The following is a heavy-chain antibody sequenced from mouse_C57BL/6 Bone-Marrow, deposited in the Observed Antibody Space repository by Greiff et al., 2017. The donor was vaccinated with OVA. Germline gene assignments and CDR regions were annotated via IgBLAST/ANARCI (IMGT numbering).Heavy chain of an antibody. V-gene: IGHV8-8*01. CDR2: IWWDDDK. CDR1: GFSLSTFGMG. J-gene: IGHJ4*01. Sequence: QVTLKVSGPGILQPSQTLSLTCSFSGFSLSTFGMGVGWIRPPSGNGLEWLAHIWWDDDKYYNPALKSRLTISKATSKNQGFLKIANVDTADTATYYCARMDSNYYAMDYWGQGTSVTVSS. D-gene: IGHD2-5*01. CDR3: ARMDSNYYAMDY.